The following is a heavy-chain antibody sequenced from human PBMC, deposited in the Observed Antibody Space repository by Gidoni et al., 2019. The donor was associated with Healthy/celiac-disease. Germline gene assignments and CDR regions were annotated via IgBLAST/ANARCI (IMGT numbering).Heavy chain of an antibody. CDR1: GFTFSSYG. V-gene: IGHV3-33*01. Sequence: QVQLVESGGGVVQPGRSLRLSCAASGFTFSSYGMHWVRQAPGKGLEWVAVIWYDGSNKYYADSVKGRFTISRDNSKNTLYLQMNSLRAEDTAVYYCARRGWEQALDYWGQGTLVTVSS. J-gene: IGHJ4*02. CDR2: IWYDGSNK. CDR3: ARRGWEQALDY. D-gene: IGHD1-26*01.